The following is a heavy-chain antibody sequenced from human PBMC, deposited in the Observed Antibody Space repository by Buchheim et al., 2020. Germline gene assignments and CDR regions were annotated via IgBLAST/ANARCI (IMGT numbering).Heavy chain of an antibody. CDR1: GFTFSSYS. J-gene: IGHJ4*02. CDR3: ARAIRGSSWYWAYYFDY. V-gene: IGHV3-48*01. Sequence: EVQLVESGGGLVQPGGSLRLSCAASGFTFSSYSMNWVRQAPGEGLEWVSYISSSSSTIYYADSVKGRFTISRDNAKNSLYLQMNSLRAEDTAVYYCARAIRGSSWYWAYYFDYWGQGTL. CDR2: ISSSSSTI. D-gene: IGHD6-13*01.